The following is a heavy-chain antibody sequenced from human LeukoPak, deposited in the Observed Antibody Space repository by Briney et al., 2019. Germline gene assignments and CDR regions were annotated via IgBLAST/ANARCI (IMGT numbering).Heavy chain of an antibody. CDR1: GGSFSGYY. V-gene: IGHV4-34*01. CDR2: INHSGST. D-gene: IGHD2-15*01. J-gene: IGHJ4*02. CDR3: ARGRWPIRGYPKYYFDY. Sequence: SETLSLTCAVYGGSFSGYYWGWIRQPPGKGLEWIGEINHSGSTNYNPSLKSRVTISVDTSKNQFSLKLSSVTAADTAVYYCARGRWPIRGYPKYYFDYWGQGTLVTVSS.